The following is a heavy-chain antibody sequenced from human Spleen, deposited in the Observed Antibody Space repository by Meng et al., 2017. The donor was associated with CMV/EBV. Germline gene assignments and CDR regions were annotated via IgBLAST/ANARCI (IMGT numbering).Heavy chain of an antibody. J-gene: IGHJ6*02. D-gene: IGHD2-21*01. CDR1: GFTFSSYW. V-gene: IGHV3-30-3*01. CDR3: ARVGSVIAYYYGMDV. Sequence: GESLKISCAASGFTFSSYWMSWVRQAPGKGLEWVAVVSHDGTRKYYAESVNGRFTVSRDDSKNTLYLQMSSLRPDDTAVYWCARVGSVIAYYYGMDVWGQGTTVTVSS. CDR2: VSHDGTRK.